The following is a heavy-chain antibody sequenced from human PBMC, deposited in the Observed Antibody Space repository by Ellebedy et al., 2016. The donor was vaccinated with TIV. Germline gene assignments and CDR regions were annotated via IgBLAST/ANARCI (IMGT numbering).Heavy chain of an antibody. V-gene: IGHV1-69*13. J-gene: IGHJ5*02. Sequence: SVKVSXXASGGTFSSYAISWVRQAPGQGLEWMGGIIPIFGTANYAQKFQGRVTITADESTSTAYMELSSLRSEDTAVYYCARLGGEASWFDPWGQGTLVTVSS. CDR1: GGTFSSYA. CDR3: ARLGGEASWFDP. CDR2: IIPIFGTA. D-gene: IGHD3-16*01.